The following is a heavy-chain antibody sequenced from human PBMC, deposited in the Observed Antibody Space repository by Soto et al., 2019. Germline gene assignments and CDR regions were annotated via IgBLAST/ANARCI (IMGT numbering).Heavy chain of an antibody. CDR2: ITRDGYNK. V-gene: IGHV3-30*04. CDR1: RFIFKTYA. J-gene: IGHJ4*02. CDR3: TKSSGGSSSVGMDY. D-gene: IGHD6-6*01. Sequence: LKISCAFCRFIFKTYALNWVRQAAGKRLEWVAPITRDGYNKYYAHSVKGRFTISRDNSKNTLSLQMTALRVEVSSVYYCTKSSGGSSSVGMDYWGPGTLVTVSS.